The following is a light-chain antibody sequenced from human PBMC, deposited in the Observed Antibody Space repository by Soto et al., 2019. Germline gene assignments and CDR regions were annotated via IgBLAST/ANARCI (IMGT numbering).Light chain of an antibody. J-gene: IGLJ1*01. V-gene: IGLV2-11*01. CDR3: GSYAGSYTHV. CDR1: SSDVGGYNY. CDR2: DVS. Sequence: QSALTPPRSVSGSPGQSVTISCTGTSSDVGGYNYVSWYQQHPGKAPKLQIYDVSKRPSGVPDRFSGSKAGNTASLAISGLQAEDEADYYCGSYAGSYTHVFGTGTKVTVL.